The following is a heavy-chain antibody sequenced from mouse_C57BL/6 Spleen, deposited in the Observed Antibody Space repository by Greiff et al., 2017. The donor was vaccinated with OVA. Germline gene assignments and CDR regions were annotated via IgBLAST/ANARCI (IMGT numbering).Heavy chain of an antibody. CDR1: GYSITSGYY. J-gene: IGHJ2*01. CDR3: ARVHDYPYYFDY. Sequence: EVKLMESGPGLVKPSQSLSLTCSVTGYSITSGYYWNWIRQFPGNKLEWMGYISYDGSNNYNPSLKNRISITRDTSKNQFFLKLNSVTTEDTATYYCARVHDYPYYFDYWGQGTTLTVSS. D-gene: IGHD2-4*01. V-gene: IGHV3-6*01. CDR2: ISYDGSN.